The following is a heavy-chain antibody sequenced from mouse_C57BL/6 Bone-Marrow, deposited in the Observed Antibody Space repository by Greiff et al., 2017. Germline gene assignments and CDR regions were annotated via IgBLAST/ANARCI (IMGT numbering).Heavy chain of an antibody. V-gene: IGHV1-9*01. D-gene: IGHD2-4*01. CDR3: ARPLYYDYAWFAY. Sequence: QVQLKESGAELMKPGASVKLSCKATGYTFTGYWIEWVKQRPGHGLEWIGEILPGRGSTNYNEKFKGKATFTADPSSNTAYMQLSSLTTEDSAIYYCARPLYYDYAWFAYWGQGTLVTVSA. CDR2: ILPGRGST. CDR1: GYTFTGYW. J-gene: IGHJ3*01.